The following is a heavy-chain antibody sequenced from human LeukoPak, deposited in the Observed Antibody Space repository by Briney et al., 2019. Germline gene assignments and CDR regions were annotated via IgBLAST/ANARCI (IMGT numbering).Heavy chain of an antibody. J-gene: IGHJ5*02. CDR2: INPSGGST. V-gene: IGHV1-46*01. D-gene: IGHD6-13*01. Sequence: GASVKVSCKASGYTFTSYYMHWVRQAPGQGLEWMGIINPSGGSTSYAQKFQGRVTMTRDTSTSTVYMELSRLRSDDTAVYYCARVGPNIRAAAAGTIPPNWFDPWGQGTLVTVSS. CDR1: GYTFTSYY. CDR3: ARVGPNIRAAAAGTIPPNWFDP.